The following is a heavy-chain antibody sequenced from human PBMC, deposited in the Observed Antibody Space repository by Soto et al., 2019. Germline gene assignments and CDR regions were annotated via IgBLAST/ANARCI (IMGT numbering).Heavy chain of an antibody. CDR1: GDSINNSNW. Sequence: QVQLQESGPGLVQPSGTLSLTCAVSGDSINNSNWWSWVRQTPGKGLEWIGETYHSGTTNYNPSLKTRVTISIDKSKNQFTLKMNSVTAADTVVYYCAREVNSSPARGPNWFDPWGQGTLVTVSS. J-gene: IGHJ5*02. V-gene: IGHV4-4*02. CDR3: AREVNSSPARGPNWFDP. D-gene: IGHD6-13*01. CDR2: TYHSGTT.